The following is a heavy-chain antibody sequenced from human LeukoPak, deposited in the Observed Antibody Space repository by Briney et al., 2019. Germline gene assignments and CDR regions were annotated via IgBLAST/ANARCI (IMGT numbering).Heavy chain of an antibody. CDR2: ISSSSSYT. Sequence: GGSLRLSCAASGFTFSDYYMSWIRQAPGKGLEWVSYISSSSSYTNYADSVKGRFTNSRDNAKNSLYLQMNSLRAEDTAVYYCARDRTYYDYVWGSYPHDYWGQGTLVTVSS. V-gene: IGHV3-11*06. D-gene: IGHD3-16*02. CDR3: ARDRTYYDYVWGSYPHDY. J-gene: IGHJ4*02. CDR1: GFTFSDYY.